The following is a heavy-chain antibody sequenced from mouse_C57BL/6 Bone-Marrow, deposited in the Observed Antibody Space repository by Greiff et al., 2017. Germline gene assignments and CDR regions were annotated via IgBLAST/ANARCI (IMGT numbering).Heavy chain of an antibody. CDR2: IHPHSGST. Sequence: QVQLQQSGAELVKPGASVKLSCKASGYTITSYWMHWVKQRPGQGLEWIGMIHPHSGSTNYNEKFKSQATLTADNSSRPAYMQLSSLTTEDSAVDYCAKRDYYYGTPNEWGTGTTVTGSS. D-gene: IGHD1-1*01. V-gene: IGHV1-64*01. CDR3: AKRDYYYGTPNE. J-gene: IGHJ1*03. CDR1: GYTITSYW.